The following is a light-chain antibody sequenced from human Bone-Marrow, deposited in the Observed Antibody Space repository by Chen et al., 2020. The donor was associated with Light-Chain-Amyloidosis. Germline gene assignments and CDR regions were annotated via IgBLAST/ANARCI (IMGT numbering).Light chain of an antibody. CDR2: RDT. CDR1: DLPTKY. J-gene: IGLJ2*01. V-gene: IGLV3-25*03. CDR3: QSADSSGTYEVI. Sequence: SYDLTQPPSVSVSPGQTARITCSGDDLPTKYAYWYQQKPDQAPVLVIHRDTERPSGISERFSGSSSGTTATLTISGVQAEDEADYHCQSADSSGTYEVIFGGGTKLTVL.